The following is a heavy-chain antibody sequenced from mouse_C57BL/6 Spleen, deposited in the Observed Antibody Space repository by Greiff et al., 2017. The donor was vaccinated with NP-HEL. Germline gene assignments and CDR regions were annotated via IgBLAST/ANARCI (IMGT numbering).Heavy chain of an antibody. J-gene: IGHJ4*01. D-gene: IGHD2-4*01. Sequence: QVQLKESGPGLVQPSQSLSITCTVSGFSLTSYGVHWVRQSPGKGLEWLGVIWSGGSTDYNAAFISRLSISKDNSKSQVFFKMNSLQADDTAIYYCARKGDDYPYYAMDYWGQGTSVTVSS. CDR3: ARKGDDYPYYAMDY. V-gene: IGHV2-2*01. CDR2: IWSGGST. CDR1: GFSLTSYG.